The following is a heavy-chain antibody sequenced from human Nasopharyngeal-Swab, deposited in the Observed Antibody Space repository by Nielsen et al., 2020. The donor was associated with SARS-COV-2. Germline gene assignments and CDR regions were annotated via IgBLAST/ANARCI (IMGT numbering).Heavy chain of an antibody. D-gene: IGHD7-27*01. CDR2: INPNSGGT. V-gene: IGHV1-2*06. J-gene: IGHJ4*02. Sequence: ASVNVSCMASGYTFTGYYMHWVRQAPGQGLEWMGRINPNSGGTNYAQKFQGRVTMTRDTSISTAYMELSRLRSDDTAVYYCARDKWGLPTDYWGQGTLVTVSS. CDR1: GYTFTGYY. CDR3: ARDKWGLPTDY.